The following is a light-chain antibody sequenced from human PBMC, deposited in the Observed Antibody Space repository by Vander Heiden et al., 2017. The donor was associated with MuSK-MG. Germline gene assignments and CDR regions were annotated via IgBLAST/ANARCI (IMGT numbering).Light chain of an antibody. CDR3: QQSYSTPLT. J-gene: IGKJ4*01. V-gene: IGKV1-39*01. Sequence: DIQMTQSPSSLSASVGDRVTITCRASQSISSYLNWYQQKPGKAPKLLIYAASSLQSGVPSRFSGSASGTDFTLTISMLQPEDFATYYCQQSYSTPLTFGGGTKVEIK. CDR1: QSISSY. CDR2: AAS.